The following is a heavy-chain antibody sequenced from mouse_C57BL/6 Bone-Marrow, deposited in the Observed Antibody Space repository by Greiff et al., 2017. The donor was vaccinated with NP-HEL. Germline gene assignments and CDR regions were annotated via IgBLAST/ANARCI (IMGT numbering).Heavy chain of an antibody. V-gene: IGHV1-52*01. CDR3: ARWGSYYFDY. J-gene: IGHJ2*01. Sequence: QVQLQQPGAELVRPGSSVKLSCKASGYTFTSYWMHWVKQRPIQGLEWIGNIDPSDSETHYNQKFKDKATLTVDKSSSTAYMQLSSLTSEDSAVDYCARWGSYYFDYWGQGTTLTVSS. CDR1: GYTFTSYW. CDR2: IDPSDSET. D-gene: IGHD1-1*02.